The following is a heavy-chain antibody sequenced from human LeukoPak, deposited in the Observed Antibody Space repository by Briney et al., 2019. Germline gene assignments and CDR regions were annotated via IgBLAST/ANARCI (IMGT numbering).Heavy chain of an antibody. V-gene: IGHV3-23*01. Sequence: PGGSLRLSCAASGFTFSSYAMSWVRQAPGKGLEWVSAISGSGGSTYYADSVKGRFTISRDNSKNTLYLQMNSLRAEDTAVYYCAKDIREPYGDYGYGMDVWGQGTTVTVSS. CDR1: GFTFSSYA. CDR3: AKDIREPYGDYGYGMDV. D-gene: IGHD4-17*01. J-gene: IGHJ6*02. CDR2: ISGSGGST.